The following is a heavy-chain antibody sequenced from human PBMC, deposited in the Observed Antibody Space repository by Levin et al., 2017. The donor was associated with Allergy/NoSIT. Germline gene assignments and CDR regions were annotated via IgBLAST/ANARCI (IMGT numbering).Heavy chain of an antibody. CDR3: ARAGTGGVTNGLLADY. D-gene: IGHD3-16*01. CDR2: LYADGGT. Sequence: GGSLRLSCAASGFTVGGHYMTWVRQAPGKGLECVAILYADGGTFYADSVKGRFTVSRDISKNTLYLQMSSLRAEDTAMYYCARAGTGGVTNGLLADYWGQGTLVTVSS. J-gene: IGHJ4*02. V-gene: IGHV3-53*01. CDR1: GFTVGGHY.